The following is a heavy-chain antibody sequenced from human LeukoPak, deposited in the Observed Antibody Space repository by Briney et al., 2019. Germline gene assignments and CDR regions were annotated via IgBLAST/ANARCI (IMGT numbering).Heavy chain of an antibody. CDR3: GKGISAGGMDV. D-gene: IGHD3-10*01. Sequence: PGGSLRLSRTASESTFDHAMHWVRQTPGKGLEWVSGIGWNSARTGYADSVRGRFTISRDNAKNSLYLQMNSLRAEDTALYYCGKGISAGGMDVWGQGTTVTVSS. CDR1: ESTFDHA. CDR2: IGWNSART. V-gene: IGHV3-9*01. J-gene: IGHJ6*02.